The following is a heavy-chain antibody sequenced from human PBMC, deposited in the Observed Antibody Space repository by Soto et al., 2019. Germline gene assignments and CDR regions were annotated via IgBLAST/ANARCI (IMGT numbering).Heavy chain of an antibody. CDR1: GGSVSSGSYY. J-gene: IGHJ4*02. D-gene: IGHD3-22*01. Sequence: SETLSLTCTVSGGSVSSGSYYWSWIRQPPGKGLDWIGYISYSGSTNYNPSLKSRVTISVDTSKNQFSLKLSSVTAADTAVYYCARVDYYDSSGYPLFYFWGQGALVTVSS. V-gene: IGHV4-61*01. CDR3: ARVDYYDSSGYPLFYF. CDR2: ISYSGST.